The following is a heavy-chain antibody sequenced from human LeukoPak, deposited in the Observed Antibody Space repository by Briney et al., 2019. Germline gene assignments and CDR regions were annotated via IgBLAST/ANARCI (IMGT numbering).Heavy chain of an antibody. Sequence: GGSLRLSCAASGFTYSSYAMSWVRQAPGKGLEWVSAISGSGGSAYYADSVKGRFTISRDNSKNTLYLQMNSLRAEDTAVYYCAKDEYYYDSSGYPRAFDIWGQGTMVTVSS. J-gene: IGHJ3*02. CDR3: AKDEYYYDSSGYPRAFDI. V-gene: IGHV3-23*01. D-gene: IGHD3-22*01. CDR1: GFTYSSYA. CDR2: ISGSGGSA.